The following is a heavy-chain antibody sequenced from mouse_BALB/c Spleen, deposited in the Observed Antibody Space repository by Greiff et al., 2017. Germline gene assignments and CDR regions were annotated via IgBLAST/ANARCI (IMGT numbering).Heavy chain of an antibody. CDR3: ARGGSTMITSYYAMDY. CDR1: GYAFTNYW. J-gene: IGHJ4*01. Sequence: VQLQESGAELVRPGTSVKISCKASGYAFTNYWLGWVKQRPGHGLEWIGDIYPGSGNTYYNEKFKGKATLTADKSSSTAYMQLSSLTSEDSAVYFCARGGSTMITSYYAMDYWGQGTSVTVSS. CDR2: IYPGSGNT. V-gene: IGHV1-63*01. D-gene: IGHD2-4*01.